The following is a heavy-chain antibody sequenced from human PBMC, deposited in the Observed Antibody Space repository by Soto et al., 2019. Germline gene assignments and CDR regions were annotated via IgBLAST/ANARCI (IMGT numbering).Heavy chain of an antibody. V-gene: IGHV4-59*01. J-gene: IGHJ3*02. CDR3: VRGRAQLRRGAFDM. D-gene: IGHD2-2*01. CDR2: IYYSGST. CDR1: GGSISSYY. Sequence: QVQLQESGPGLVKPSETLSLNCTVSGGSISSYYWSWIRQPPGKGLEWIGYIYYSGSTNYNPSPKSRATLTVDSSKNQFSLRLNSVTAADTASDYCVRGRAQLRRGAFDMWGQGTMVTVSS.